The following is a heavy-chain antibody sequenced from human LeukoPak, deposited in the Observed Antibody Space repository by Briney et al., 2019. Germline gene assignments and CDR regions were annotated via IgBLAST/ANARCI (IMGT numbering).Heavy chain of an antibody. CDR1: GFTFSSYS. Sequence: GGSLRLSCAASGFTFSSYSMNWVRQAPGKGLEWVSVIYSGGSTYFADSVKGRFTISRDSSKNTVYLQMNSLRVEDTAVYYCARGLGTNYGGYCSGGSCPFYWGQGTLVTVSS. D-gene: IGHD2-15*01. J-gene: IGHJ4*02. CDR2: IYSGGST. CDR3: ARGLGTNYGGYCSGGSCPFY. V-gene: IGHV3-66*01.